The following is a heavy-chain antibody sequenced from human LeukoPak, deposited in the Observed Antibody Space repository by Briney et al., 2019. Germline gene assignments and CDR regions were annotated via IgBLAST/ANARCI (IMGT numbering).Heavy chain of an antibody. CDR3: ARGSSIGNYFDY. CDR2: ISSSSSYI. D-gene: IGHD6-19*01. Sequence: PGGSLRLSCAASGFTFSSYSMNWVRQAPGKGLEWVSSISSSSSYIYYADSVKGRFTISRDNAKNSLYLQMNSLRAEDTAVYYCARGSSIGNYFDYWGQGTLVTVSS. J-gene: IGHJ4*02. CDR1: GFTFSSYS. V-gene: IGHV3-21*01.